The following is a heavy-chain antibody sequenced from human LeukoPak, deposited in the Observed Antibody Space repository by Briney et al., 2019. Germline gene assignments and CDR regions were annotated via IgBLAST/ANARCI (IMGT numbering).Heavy chain of an antibody. D-gene: IGHD1-26*01. CDR3: AREEWELLRYYYYYMDV. CDR2: ISGSGGST. V-gene: IGHV3-23*01. Sequence: GGSLRLSCAASGFTFSSYGMSWVRQAPGKGLEWVSAISGSGGSTYYADSVKGRFTISRDNFKNTLHLQMNSLRAEDTAVYYCAREEWELLRYYYYYMDVWGKGTTVTVSS. J-gene: IGHJ6*03. CDR1: GFTFSSYG.